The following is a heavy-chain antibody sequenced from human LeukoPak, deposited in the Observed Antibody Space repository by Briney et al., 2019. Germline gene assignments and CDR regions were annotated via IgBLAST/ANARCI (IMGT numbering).Heavy chain of an antibody. D-gene: IGHD1-1*01. CDR1: GFTFSSYS. V-gene: IGHV3-48*01. CDR3: ARVIEENWNERCFDY. CDR2: ISSSSSTI. J-gene: IGHJ4*02. Sequence: GGSLRLSCAASGFTFSSYSMNWVRQAPGKGLEWVSYISSSSSTIYYADSVKGRFTISRDNAKNSLYLQMNSLRAEDTAVYYCARVIEENWNERCFDYWGQGTLVTVSS.